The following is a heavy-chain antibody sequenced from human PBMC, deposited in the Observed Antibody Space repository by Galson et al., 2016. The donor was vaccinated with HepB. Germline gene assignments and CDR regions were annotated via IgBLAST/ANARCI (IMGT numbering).Heavy chain of an antibody. CDR3: ARVREQQLLDAFDI. V-gene: IGHV3-21*01. CDR2: ISSGRSYI. J-gene: IGHJ3*02. CDR1: GFTFNGYN. D-gene: IGHD6-13*01. Sequence: SLRLSCAGSGFTFNGYNMNWVRQAPGKGPEWVSSISSGRSYIYYADSVKGRFTISRDNFQNSLYLQMNSLRAEDKALYYCARVREQQLLDAFDIWGQGTMVTVSS.